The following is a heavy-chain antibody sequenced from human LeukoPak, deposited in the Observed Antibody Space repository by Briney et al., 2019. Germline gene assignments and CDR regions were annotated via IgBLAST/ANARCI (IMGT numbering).Heavy chain of an antibody. CDR1: GGSISSGSHY. J-gene: IGHJ4*02. V-gene: IGHV4-61*09. Sequence: SETLSLTCTVSGGSISSGSHYWSWIRQPAGKGLDWVGHIYPSGRTNYNPSLTGRVTIAIDTSKNQFSLKLSSVTAADSAVYFCAREGQQLVPPLDSWGQGTLVTVSS. D-gene: IGHD6-6*01. CDR2: IYPSGRT. CDR3: AREGQQLVPPLDS.